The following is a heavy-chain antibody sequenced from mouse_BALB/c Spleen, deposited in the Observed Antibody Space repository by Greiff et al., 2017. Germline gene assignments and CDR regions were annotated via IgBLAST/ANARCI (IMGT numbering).Heavy chain of an antibody. D-gene: IGHD2-3*01. J-gene: IGHJ4*01. CDR2: INPSTGYT. CDR3: ARDCYCGAMDY. Sequence: VQLQQSGAELAKPGASVKMSCKASGYPFTSYWMHWVNQRPGQGLEWIGYINPSTGYTEYNQKFKDKATLAADKSSSTAYMQLSSPTSEDAEVYYSARDCYCGAMDYWGQGTSVTVSS. V-gene: IGHV1-7*01. CDR1: GYPFTSYW.